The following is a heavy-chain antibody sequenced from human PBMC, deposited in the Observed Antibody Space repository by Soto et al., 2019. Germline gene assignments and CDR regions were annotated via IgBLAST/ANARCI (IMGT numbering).Heavy chain of an antibody. D-gene: IGHD4-17*01. CDR3: TKDIASLKHDYAILGYYMDV. J-gene: IGHJ6*03. V-gene: IGHV3-9*01. CDR2: ISWNSGSI. Sequence: GGSLRLSCAASGFTFDDYAMHWVRQAPGKGLEWVSGISWNSGSIGYADSVKGRFTISRDNAKNSLYLQMNSLRAEDTALYYCTKDIASLKHDYAILGYYMDVWGKGTTVTVSS. CDR1: GFTFDDYA.